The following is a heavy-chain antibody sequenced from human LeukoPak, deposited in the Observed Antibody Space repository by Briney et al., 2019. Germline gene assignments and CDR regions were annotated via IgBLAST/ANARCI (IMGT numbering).Heavy chain of an antibody. D-gene: IGHD3-10*01. V-gene: IGHV1-2*02. J-gene: IGHJ4*02. CDR3: ARDPLHYYGSGSMLDY. CDR1: GYTFTGYY. Sequence: ASVKVSCKPSGYTFTGYYMHWVRQAPGHGLEGMGWINPNSGVTNYAQKFQGRVTMTRDTSISTAYMELSRLRSDDTAVYYCARDPLHYYGSGSMLDYWGQGTLVTVSS. CDR2: INPNSGVT.